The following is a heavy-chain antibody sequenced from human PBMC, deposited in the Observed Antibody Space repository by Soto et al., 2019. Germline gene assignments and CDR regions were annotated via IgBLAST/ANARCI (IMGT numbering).Heavy chain of an antibody. V-gene: IGHV3-30-3*01. CDR1: GFTFSSYA. Sequence: QVQLVESGGGVVRPGRSLRLSCAASGFTFSSYAMHWVRQAPGKGLEWVAVISYDGSNKYYADSVKGRFTISRDNSKNTLYLHMKSLRAEDTAVYYCARDCSGGSCYGAFDIWGQGTMVTVSS. CDR2: ISYDGSNK. CDR3: ARDCSGGSCYGAFDI. D-gene: IGHD2-15*01. J-gene: IGHJ3*02.